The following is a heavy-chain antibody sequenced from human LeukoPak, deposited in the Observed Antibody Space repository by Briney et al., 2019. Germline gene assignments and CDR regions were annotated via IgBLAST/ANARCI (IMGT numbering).Heavy chain of an antibody. Sequence: PGGSLRLSCVASGFTFSSNWMHWVRQGPGKGLVWVSRINSDGSETRHADSVKGRFTISRDNAKNTLYLQMNSLRAEDTAVYYCARPTGYCSGGNCRRAHYYYGMDVWGQGTTVTVSS. V-gene: IGHV3-74*01. CDR1: GFTFSSNW. CDR3: ARPTGYCSGGNCRRAHYYYGMDV. J-gene: IGHJ6*02. D-gene: IGHD2-15*01. CDR2: INSDGSET.